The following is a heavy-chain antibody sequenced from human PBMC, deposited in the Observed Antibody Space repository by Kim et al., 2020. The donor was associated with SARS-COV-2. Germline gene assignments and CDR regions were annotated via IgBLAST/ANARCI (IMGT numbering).Heavy chain of an antibody. CDR1: GGSISSSSYY. V-gene: IGHV4-39*07. CDR3: ARVVGRHCSGGSCYRGWFDP. CDR2: IYYSGST. J-gene: IGHJ5*02. Sequence: SETLSLTCTVSGGSISSSSYYWGWIRQPPGKGLEWIGSIYYSGSTYYNPSLKSRVTISVDTSKNQISLKLSSVTAADTTVYYCARVVGRHCSGGSCYRGWFDPWGQGTLVTVSS. D-gene: IGHD2-15*01.